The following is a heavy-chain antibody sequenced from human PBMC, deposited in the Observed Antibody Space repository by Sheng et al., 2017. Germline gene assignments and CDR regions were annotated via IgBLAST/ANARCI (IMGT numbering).Heavy chain of an antibody. V-gene: IGHV3-23*01. Sequence: EVQLLESGGGLVQPGGSLRLSCAASGFTFSSYAMSWVRQAPGKGLEWVSAISGSGGSTYYADSVKGRFTISRDNSKNTLYLQMNSLRAEDTAVYYCAKVFEAYCGGDCQSVYFDYWGQGTLVTVSS. CDR2: ISGSGGST. CDR1: GFTFSSYA. J-gene: IGHJ4*02. D-gene: IGHD2-21*01. CDR3: AKVFEAYCGGDCQSVYFDY.